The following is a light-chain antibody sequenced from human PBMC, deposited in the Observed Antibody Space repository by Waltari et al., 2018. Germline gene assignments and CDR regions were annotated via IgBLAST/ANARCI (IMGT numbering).Light chain of an antibody. CDR3: QSYDSSLSGVV. V-gene: IGLV1-40*01. CDR1: SSNIGARYD. Sequence: QSVLTQPPSVSWSPGQRLTISCTGSSSNIGARYDVHWYQQLPGTAPKLLIYGNSNRPSGVPDRFSGSKSGTSASLAITGLQAEDEADYYCQSYDSSLSGVVFGGGTKLTVL. J-gene: IGLJ2*01. CDR2: GNS.